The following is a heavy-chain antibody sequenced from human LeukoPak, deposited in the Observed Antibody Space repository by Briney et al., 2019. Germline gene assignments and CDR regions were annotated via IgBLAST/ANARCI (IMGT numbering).Heavy chain of an antibody. CDR2: IYYSGST. CDR1: GGSISSGGYY. J-gene: IGHJ5*02. CDR3: ARGTTVYWFDP. V-gene: IGHV4-31*03. D-gene: IGHD4-17*01. Sequence: SGPTLVNPSQSLSLTCTVSGGSISSGGYYWSWIRQHPGKGLEWIGYIYYSGSTYYNPSLKSRVTISVDTSKNQFSLYLSSVTAADTAVYYCARGTTVYWFDPWGQGTLVTVSS.